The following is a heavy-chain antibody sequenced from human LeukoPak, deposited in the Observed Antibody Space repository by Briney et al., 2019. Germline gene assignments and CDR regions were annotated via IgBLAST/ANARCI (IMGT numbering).Heavy chain of an antibody. D-gene: IGHD4-17*01. V-gene: IGHV4-61*01. CDR2: ISYIGST. CDR3: ARDLVTVTKGFDI. CDR1: GGSISRSSYS. J-gene: IGHJ3*02. Sequence: SETLSLTCSVSGGSISRSSYSWGWIRQPPGKGLEWIGYISYIGSTNYNPSLKSRVTISIDTSKNQFSLKLSSVTAADTAVYYCARDLVTVTKGFDIWGQGTMVSVSS.